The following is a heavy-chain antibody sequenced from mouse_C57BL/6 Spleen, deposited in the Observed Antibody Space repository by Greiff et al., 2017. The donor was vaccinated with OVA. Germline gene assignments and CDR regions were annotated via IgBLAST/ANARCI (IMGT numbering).Heavy chain of an antibody. Sequence: QVQLQQSGAELVRPGASVTLSCKASGYTFTDYEMHWVKQTPVHGLEWIGAIDPETGGTAYNQKFKGKAILTADKSSSTAYMELRSLTSEDSAVYYCTRRLLRYDWYFDVWGTGTTVTVSS. CDR1: GYTFTDYE. CDR2: IDPETGGT. J-gene: IGHJ1*03. D-gene: IGHD1-1*01. V-gene: IGHV1-15*01. CDR3: TRRLLRYDWYFDV.